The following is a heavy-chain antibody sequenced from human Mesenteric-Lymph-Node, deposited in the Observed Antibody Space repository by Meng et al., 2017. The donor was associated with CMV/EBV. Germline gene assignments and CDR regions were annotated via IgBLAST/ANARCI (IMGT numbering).Heavy chain of an antibody. Sequence: GESLKISCAASGFTFSSYGMHWVRQAPGKGLEWVAFIWYDGSNKYYGDSVKGRFTISRDSSKKTVYLQMDSLRAEDTALYYCAKGGGIVTAGYYFDSWARERWSPSPQ. CDR3: AKGGGIVTAGYYFDS. D-gene: IGHD6-13*01. J-gene: IGHJ4*02. V-gene: IGHV3-30*02. CDR2: IWYDGSNK. CDR1: GFTFSSYG.